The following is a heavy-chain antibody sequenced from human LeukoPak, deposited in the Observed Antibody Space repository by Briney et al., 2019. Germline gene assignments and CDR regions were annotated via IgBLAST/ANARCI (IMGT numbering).Heavy chain of an antibody. J-gene: IGHJ4*02. CDR2: INPGGGST. CDR1: GYTFTSYF. Sequence: ASVKVSCKASGYTFTSYFLHWVRQAPGQGLEWMGKINPGGGSTSYAQTFQGRVTMTRDTSTNTVYLELSSLKSENTAVYYCAREIAVAGTTFDYWGQGTLVTVSS. CDR3: AREIAVAGTTFDY. D-gene: IGHD6-19*01. V-gene: IGHV1-46*01.